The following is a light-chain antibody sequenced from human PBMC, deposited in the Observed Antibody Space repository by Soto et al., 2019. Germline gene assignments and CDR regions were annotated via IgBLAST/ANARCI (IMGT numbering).Light chain of an antibody. CDR2: DTS. CDR1: TGPVTSGHF. Sequence: QSVVTQEPSLTVSPRGTVTLTCGSSTGPVTSGHFPFWFQRKPGQAPKTLIYDTSEKHSWTPARFSGSLLGGKAALTLSGAQTEDEAEYYCLFFDSDARSWVFGGGTKVTVL. V-gene: IGLV7-46*01. CDR3: LFFDSDARSWV. J-gene: IGLJ3*02.